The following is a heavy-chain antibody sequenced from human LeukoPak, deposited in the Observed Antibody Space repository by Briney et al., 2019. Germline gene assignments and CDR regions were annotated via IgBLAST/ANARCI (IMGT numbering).Heavy chain of an antibody. D-gene: IGHD1-26*01. V-gene: IGHV5-51*01. Sequence: GESLKISCKGSGNSFSSYWIGWVRQMPGKGLEWMGIIYPGDSDTRYSPSFQGQVTISADKSISTAYLQWSSLKASDTAMYYCARPRGLVGAHGAFDIWGQGTMVTVSS. J-gene: IGHJ3*02. CDR2: IYPGDSDT. CDR1: GNSFSSYW. CDR3: ARPRGLVGAHGAFDI.